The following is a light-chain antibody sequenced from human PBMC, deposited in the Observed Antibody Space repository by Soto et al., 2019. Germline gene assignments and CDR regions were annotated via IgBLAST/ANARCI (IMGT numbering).Light chain of an antibody. CDR1: QSISSN. J-gene: IGKJ4*01. Sequence: EMLMTQPPATLSVSPGERSTLSFRASQSISSNLAWYQQKPGQAPRLLMFRTSSRATGFPARFSGSGSGTEFNLTISSLQSEDFGIYYCQQYNNWPRATFGGGTKVDIK. CDR2: RTS. CDR3: QQYNNWPRAT. V-gene: IGKV3-15*01.